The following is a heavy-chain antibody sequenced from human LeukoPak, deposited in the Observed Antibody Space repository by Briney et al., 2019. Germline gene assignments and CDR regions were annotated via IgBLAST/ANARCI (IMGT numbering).Heavy chain of an antibody. CDR2: INSDGSST. Sequence: GGSLRLSCVASTFTFSNYWMHWVRQAPGKGLVWVSRINSDGSSTNFADSVKGRFTVSRDNSKNTLYLQMNSLRAEDTAVYYCATLGYCSSTSCRGDYWGQGTLVTVSS. D-gene: IGHD2-2*01. CDR1: TFTFSNYW. V-gene: IGHV3-74*01. J-gene: IGHJ4*02. CDR3: ATLGYCSSTSCRGDY.